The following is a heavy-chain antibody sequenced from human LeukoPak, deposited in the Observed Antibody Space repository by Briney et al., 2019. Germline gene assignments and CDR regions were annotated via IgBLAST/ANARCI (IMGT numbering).Heavy chain of an antibody. D-gene: IGHD4-17*01. CDR1: GGSISSYY. J-gene: IGHJ3*02. Sequence: SETLSLTCTVSGGSISSYYWSWIRQPPGKGLEWIGYIYYSGSTNYNPSLKSRVTISVDTSKNQFSLKLSSVTAADTAVYCCAREETTLSAFDIWGQGTMVTVSS. CDR3: AREETTLSAFDI. CDR2: IYYSGST. V-gene: IGHV4-59*01.